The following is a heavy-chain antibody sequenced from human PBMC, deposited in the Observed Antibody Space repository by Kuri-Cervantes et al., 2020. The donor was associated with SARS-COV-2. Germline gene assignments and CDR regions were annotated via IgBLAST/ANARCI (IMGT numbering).Heavy chain of an antibody. CDR3: AKVYYDFWSGYYNYYYYMDV. D-gene: IGHD3-3*01. Sequence: GESLKISCAASGFTFSSYAMSWVRQAPGKGLEWVSAISGSGGSTYYADSVKDRFTISRDNSKNTLYLQMNSLRAEDTAVYYCAKVYYDFWSGYYNYYYYMDVWGKGATVTVSS. CDR2: ISGSGGST. V-gene: IGHV3-23*01. J-gene: IGHJ6*03. CDR1: GFTFSSYA.